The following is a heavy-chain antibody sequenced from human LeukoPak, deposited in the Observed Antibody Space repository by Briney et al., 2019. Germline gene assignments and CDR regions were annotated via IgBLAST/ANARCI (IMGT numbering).Heavy chain of an antibody. CDR1: GFTFSSYW. J-gene: IGHJ3*02. Sequence: GGSLRLSCAASGFTFSSYWMSWVRQAPGRGLEWVADIKQDGTQKYYVDSAEGRITISRDNVKNSLYLQMNSLRVEDTAVYYCARDCGSDCSQAFDIWGQGTMVTVSS. CDR3: ARDCGSDCSQAFDI. V-gene: IGHV3-7*05. CDR2: IKQDGTQK. D-gene: IGHD2-21*02.